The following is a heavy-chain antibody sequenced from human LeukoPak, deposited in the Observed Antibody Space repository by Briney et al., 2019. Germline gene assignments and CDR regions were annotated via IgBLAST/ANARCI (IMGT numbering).Heavy chain of an antibody. Sequence: GESLKISCKGSGYSLTSYWIGWVREMPGEGLEWMGIIYPGDSDTRYSPSFQGRVTISADKSISTAYLQCSSLKASDTAMYYCARHNEIYCSSTSCYGFDPWGQGTLVTVSS. J-gene: IGHJ5*02. CDR1: GYSLTSYW. V-gene: IGHV5-51*01. CDR3: ARHNEIYCSSTSCYGFDP. D-gene: IGHD2-2*01. CDR2: IYPGDSDT.